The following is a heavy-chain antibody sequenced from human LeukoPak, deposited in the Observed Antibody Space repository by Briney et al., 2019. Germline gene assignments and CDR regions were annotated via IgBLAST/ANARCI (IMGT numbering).Heavy chain of an antibody. CDR1: GFTFSSYG. CDR3: AKDRLVGATKEEYFQH. J-gene: IGHJ1*01. V-gene: IGHV3-30*18. CDR2: ISYDGSNK. D-gene: IGHD1-26*01. Sequence: GSLRLSCAASGFTFSSYGMHWVRQAPGKGLEWVAVISYDGSNKYYADSVRGRFTISRDNSKNTLYLQMNSLRAEDTAVYYCAKDRLVGATKEEYFQHWGQGTLVTVSS.